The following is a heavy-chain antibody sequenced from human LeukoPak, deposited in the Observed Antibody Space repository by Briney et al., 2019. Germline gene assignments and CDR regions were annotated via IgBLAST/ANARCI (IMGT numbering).Heavy chain of an antibody. V-gene: IGHV1-46*01. Sequence: ASVKVSCKASGYTFTSYYMHWVRQAPGQRLEWMGIINPSGGSTSYAQKFQGRVTMTRDMSTSTDYMELSSLRSEDTAVYYCARDNSVEDTAWWLDPWGQGTLVTVSS. D-gene: IGHD4-23*01. CDR3: ARDNSVEDTAWWLDP. J-gene: IGHJ5*02. CDR2: INPSGGST. CDR1: GYTFTSYY.